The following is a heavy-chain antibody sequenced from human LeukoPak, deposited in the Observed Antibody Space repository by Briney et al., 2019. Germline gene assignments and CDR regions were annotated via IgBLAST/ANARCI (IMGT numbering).Heavy chain of an antibody. CDR2: MSYDGNNK. D-gene: IGHD5-18*01. CDR1: GFTLSSYA. Sequence: GRSLRLSCAASGFTLSSYAMHWVRQAPGKGLEWVAVMSYDGNNKYYADAVKGRFTISRDNSKNTLYLQMNSLRAEDTAVYYCAKDGFGHSYGYAYFDYWGQGTLVTVSP. CDR3: AKDGFGHSYGYAYFDY. J-gene: IGHJ4*02. V-gene: IGHV3-30*18.